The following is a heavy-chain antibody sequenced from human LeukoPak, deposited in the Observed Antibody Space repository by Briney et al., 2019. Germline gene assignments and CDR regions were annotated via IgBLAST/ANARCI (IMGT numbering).Heavy chain of an antibody. V-gene: IGHV3-30-3*01. D-gene: IGHD5-12*01. Sequence: PGRSLRLSCAASGFTFSSYAMHWVRQAPGKGLEWVAVISYDGSNKYYADSVKGRFTISRDNSKNTLYLQMNSLRAGDTAVYYCARGDATIPFDYWGQGTLVTVSS. J-gene: IGHJ4*02. CDR3: ARGDATIPFDY. CDR2: ISYDGSNK. CDR1: GFTFSSYA.